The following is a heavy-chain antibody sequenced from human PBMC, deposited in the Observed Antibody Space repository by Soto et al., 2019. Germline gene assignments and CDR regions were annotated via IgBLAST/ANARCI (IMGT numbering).Heavy chain of an antibody. Sequence: PSQTLSLTCAISGDSVSSYSAALTWIRQSPSRGLEWLGRTYYRSKWYNDHAVSVKSRITIKPDTSKNQFSLQLNSVTPEDTAVYYCARKGIAAVEIWGQGTMVTVSS. V-gene: IGHV6-1*01. J-gene: IGHJ3*02. CDR2: TYYRSKWYN. CDR3: ARKGIAAVEI. D-gene: IGHD6-13*01. CDR1: GDSVSSYSAA.